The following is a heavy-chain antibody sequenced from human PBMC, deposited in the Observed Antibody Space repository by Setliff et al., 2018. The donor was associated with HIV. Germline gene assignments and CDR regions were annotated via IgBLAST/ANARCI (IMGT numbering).Heavy chain of an antibody. Sequence: PGGSLRLSCEASGFTFSVYAMSWVRQTPGKGLEWVSSISNNDLRYYADSVKGRFAISRDSSKNTLYLQMNSLRAEDTAVYLCAKDRGSSYSSGSDCWGQGTLVTVSS. CDR3: AKDRGSSYSSGSDC. CDR2: ISNNDLR. V-gene: IGHV3-23*01. CDR1: GFTFSVYA. D-gene: IGHD6-19*01. J-gene: IGHJ4*02.